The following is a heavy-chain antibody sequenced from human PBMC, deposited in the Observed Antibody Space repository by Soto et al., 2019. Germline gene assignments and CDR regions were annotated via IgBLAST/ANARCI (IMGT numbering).Heavy chain of an antibody. CDR1: GGTFSSYA. CDR2: IIPIFGTA. Sequence: QVQLVQSGAEVKKPGSSVKVSCKASGGTFSSYAISWVRQAPGQGLEWMGGIIPIFGTANYAQKFQGRGTITADESTSTAYMERSSLRPEDTAVYYCARDPRSCISTSCSSWGQGTLVTVSS. J-gene: IGHJ5*02. D-gene: IGHD2-2*01. CDR3: ARDPRSCISTSCSS. V-gene: IGHV1-69*12.